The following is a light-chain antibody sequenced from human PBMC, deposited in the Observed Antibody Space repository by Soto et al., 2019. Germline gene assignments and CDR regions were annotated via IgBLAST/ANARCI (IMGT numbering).Light chain of an antibody. Sequence: DIQLTQSPSTPSAAVGDSVTITCRASQKIRNLLAWYQQKPGRAPKPLIFDASTLRTGVPSRFSGSGSGSEFNFTITGLQPDDFATYFCQQYYTYATFGHGTRLDIK. CDR3: QQYYTYAT. J-gene: IGKJ5*01. V-gene: IGKV1-5*01. CDR1: QKIRNL. CDR2: DAS.